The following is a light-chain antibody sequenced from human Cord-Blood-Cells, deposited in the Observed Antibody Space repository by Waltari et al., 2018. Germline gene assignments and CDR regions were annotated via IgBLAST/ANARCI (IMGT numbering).Light chain of an antibody. CDR1: SSDVGGYNY. J-gene: IGLJ2*01. V-gene: IGLV2-14*01. Sequence: QSALTQPASVSGSTGQSITISCTGTSSDVGGYNYVSWYQQHPGKAPKLMFYDVSKRPSGVSNRFSGSKSGNPASLTISGLQAEDEADYYCSSYTSSSTLVFGGGTKLTVL. CDR2: DVS. CDR3: SSYTSSSTLV.